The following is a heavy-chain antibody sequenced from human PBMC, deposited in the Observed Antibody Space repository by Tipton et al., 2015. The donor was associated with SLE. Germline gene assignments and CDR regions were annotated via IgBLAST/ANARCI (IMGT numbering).Heavy chain of an antibody. V-gene: IGHV4-59*01. CDR2: IFYSGST. D-gene: IGHD3-10*01. J-gene: IGHJ6*03. CDR1: GGSISSYY. CDR3: ARALYYYDSGSYFYYMDV. Sequence: TLSLTCTVSGGSISSYYWTWIRQPPGKGLAWIGYIFYSGSTAYNSSLKSRVTISVDTSTDQFSLNLSSVTAADTAVYHCARALYYYDSGSYFYYMDVWGKGTSVTVSS.